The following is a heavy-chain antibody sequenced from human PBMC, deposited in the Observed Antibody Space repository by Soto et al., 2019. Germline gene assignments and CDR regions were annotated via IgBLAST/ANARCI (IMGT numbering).Heavy chain of an antibody. D-gene: IGHD5-12*01. J-gene: IGHJ4*02. V-gene: IGHV1-69*13. CDR2: IIPIFGTA. CDR1: GGTFSSYA. Sequence: GASVKVSCKASGGTFSSYAISWVRQAPGQGLEWMGGIIPIFGTANYAQKFQGRVTITADESTSTAYMELSSLRSEDTAVYYCARRAYGGPFDYWGQGTLVAVSS. CDR3: ARRAYGGPFDY.